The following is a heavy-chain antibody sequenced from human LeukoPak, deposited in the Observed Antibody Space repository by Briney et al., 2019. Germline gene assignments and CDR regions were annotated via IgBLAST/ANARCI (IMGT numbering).Heavy chain of an antibody. CDR3: AKVTMVRGVTRVNAFYI. V-gene: IGHV4-59*01. J-gene: IGHJ3*02. CDR2: IYYSGST. CDR1: GGSISSYY. Sequence: PSETLSLTCTVSGGSISSYYWSWIRQPPGKGLEWIGYIYYSGSTNYNPSLRSRVTISVDTSKNQFSLKLSSVTACDTALYYFAKVTMVRGVTRVNAFYIWGQGTMVTVSS. D-gene: IGHD3-10*01.